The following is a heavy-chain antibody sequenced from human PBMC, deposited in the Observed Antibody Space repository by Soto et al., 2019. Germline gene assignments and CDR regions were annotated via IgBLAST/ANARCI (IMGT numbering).Heavy chain of an antibody. CDR1: GYSFTSYW. Sequence: SGESLKISCKGSGYSFTSYWIGWVRQMPGKGLEWMGIIYPGDSDTRYSPSFQGQVTISADKSISTAYLQWSSLKASDTAMYYCARLPPWYYDSSGYSPTPYYYYGMDVWGQGTTVTVSS. CDR2: IYPGDSDT. D-gene: IGHD3-22*01. CDR3: ARLPPWYYDSSGYSPTPYYYYGMDV. V-gene: IGHV5-51*01. J-gene: IGHJ6*02.